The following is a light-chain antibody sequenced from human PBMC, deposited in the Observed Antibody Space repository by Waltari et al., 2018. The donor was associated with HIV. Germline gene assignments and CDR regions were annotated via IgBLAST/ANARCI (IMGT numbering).Light chain of an antibody. V-gene: IGLV2-8*01. J-gene: IGLJ2*01. CDR2: EVY. CDR1: NSDIGNFDS. CDR3: SSYATTNNFYVL. Sequence: QSALTQPPSASGSPGQSVTISCTGTNSDIGNFDSVAWYQQHPGKPPKLIISEVYKRPSGVPNRFSGSKSGNTASLTVSGLQAEDEADYYCSSYATTNNFYVLFGGGTKLTVL.